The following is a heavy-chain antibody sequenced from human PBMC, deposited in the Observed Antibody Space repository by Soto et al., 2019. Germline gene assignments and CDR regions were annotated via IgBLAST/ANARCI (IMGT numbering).Heavy chain of an antibody. D-gene: IGHD5-12*01. CDR1: GFTFSSYA. V-gene: IGHV3-30-3*01. J-gene: IGHJ5*02. CDR3: AREEGGYSGYDYLNP. Sequence: VGSLRLSCAASGFTFSSYAMHWVRQAPGKGLEWVAVISYDGSNKYYADSVKGRFTISRDNSKNTLYLQMNSLRAEDTAVYYCAREEGGYSGYDYLNPWGQGTLVTVSS. CDR2: ISYDGSNK.